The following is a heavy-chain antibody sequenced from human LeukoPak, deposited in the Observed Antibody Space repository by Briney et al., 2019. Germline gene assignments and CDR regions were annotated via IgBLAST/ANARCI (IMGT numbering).Heavy chain of an antibody. CDR1: GFTFSSYE. V-gene: IGHV3-48*03. CDR3: ARWTRVTSSSLWYFDL. Sequence: GGSLRLSCVASGFTFSSYEMNWVRQAPGEGLEWVSYIHNGGSNTYYADSVKGRFTISRDNGKNSLHLQMNSLRVEDTAVYYCARWTRVTSSSLWYFDLWGRGTLVTVSS. CDR2: IHNGGSNT. J-gene: IGHJ2*01. D-gene: IGHD6-6*01.